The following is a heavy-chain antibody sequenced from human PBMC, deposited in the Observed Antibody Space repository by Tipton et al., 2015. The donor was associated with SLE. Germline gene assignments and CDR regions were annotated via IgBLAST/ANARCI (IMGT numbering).Heavy chain of an antibody. CDR2: IYHSGST. CDR3: ARGNDYGDYLPDH. Sequence: TLSLTCTVSGGSISSGGYYWGWIRQPPGEGLEWIGSIYHSGSTHYNPSLKSRVTMSLDRSKNQFSLRLSSVTTADTALYYCARGNDYGDYLPDHWGQGTLVTVSS. CDR1: GGSISSGGYY. V-gene: IGHV4-39*07. D-gene: IGHD4-17*01. J-gene: IGHJ4*02.